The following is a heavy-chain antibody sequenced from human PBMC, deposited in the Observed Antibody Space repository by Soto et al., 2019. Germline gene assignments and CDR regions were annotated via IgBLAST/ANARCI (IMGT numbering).Heavy chain of an antibody. CDR2: TYWNDDD. D-gene: IGHD6-19*01. J-gene: IGHJ4*02. Sequence: SGPTLVNPTQTLTLTCSFSGFSLTSTGVGVGWFRQPPGKALEWLGLTYWNDDDRYRSSLRSRLTITKDTSKNQVVLTMTNMDPEDTATYYCAHRPGGSGWRYYFDYWGQGTLVTVS. CDR1: GFSLTSTGVG. CDR3: AHRPGGSGWRYYFDY. V-gene: IGHV2-5*01.